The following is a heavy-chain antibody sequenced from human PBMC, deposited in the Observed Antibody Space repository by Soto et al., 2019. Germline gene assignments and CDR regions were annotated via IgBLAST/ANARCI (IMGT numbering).Heavy chain of an antibody. J-gene: IGHJ6*02. D-gene: IGHD3-9*01. CDR1: GVTLPQYG. V-gene: IGHV1-69*01. CDR2: IIPFYGTT. Sequence: QVQPVQSGAEVKKIGSSVKVSCKTSGVTLPQYGINWVRQTHGQGLEWMGGIIPFYGTTNYAQKFQGRVPNTADDSTSTGYMEVSCITSEDTSLSYRASGEMEARADHYDLLTNVGEIVYGLDVWVHGTTVTVSS. CDR3: ASGEMEARADHYDLLTNVGEIVYGLDV.